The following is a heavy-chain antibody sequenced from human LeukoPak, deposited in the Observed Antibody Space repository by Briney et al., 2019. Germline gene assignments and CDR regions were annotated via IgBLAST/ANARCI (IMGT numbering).Heavy chain of an antibody. J-gene: IGHJ4*02. CDR1: EYSFPNYC. CDR2: IYPDDSDT. Sequence: GESLKISCKHSEYSFPNYCVGWVRQMPGKGQEWMGIIYPDDSDTRYSPSFQGRVTISADKSINTAYLEWSSLKASDTATYYCAIGRGGQQLGDFWGQGTLVTVSS. D-gene: IGHD6-13*01. CDR3: AIGRGGQQLGDF. V-gene: IGHV5-51*01.